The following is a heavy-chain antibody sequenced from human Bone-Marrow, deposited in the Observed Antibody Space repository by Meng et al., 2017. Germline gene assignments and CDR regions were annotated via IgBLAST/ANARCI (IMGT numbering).Heavy chain of an antibody. Sequence: QVQLVQSASELKHPGASVKVSCMPSGSTFTSYAINWVRQAPGQGPDWMGWIDPNTGNPTYDQGFTGRFVFSLDTSVSTAYLQINSLRADDTAVYYCARDSPLDGYSLLDYWGQGTLVTVSS. D-gene: IGHD5-24*01. CDR2: IDPNTGNP. J-gene: IGHJ4*02. V-gene: IGHV7-4-1*02. CDR3: ARDSPLDGYSLLDY. CDR1: GSTFTSYA.